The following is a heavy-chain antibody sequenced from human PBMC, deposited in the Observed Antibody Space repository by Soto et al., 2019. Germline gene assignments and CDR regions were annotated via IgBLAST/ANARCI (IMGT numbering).Heavy chain of an antibody. Sequence: QVQVVQSGAEVKKPGSSVKVSCKASGGSFSTAAISWVRQAPGQGLEWMGGIVPIFRTADYAQTFQGRVTITADESTSTADLELSRLRSEDTAVYYCARDKDRPQLGGNYYYIMDVWGKGTTVTVSS. CDR1: GGSFSTAA. V-gene: IGHV1-69*12. J-gene: IGHJ6*03. CDR3: ARDKDRPQLGGNYYYIMDV. D-gene: IGHD3-3*02. CDR2: IVPIFRTA.